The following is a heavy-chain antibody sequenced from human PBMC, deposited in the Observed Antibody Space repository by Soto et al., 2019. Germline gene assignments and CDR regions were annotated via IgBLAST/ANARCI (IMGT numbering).Heavy chain of an antibody. V-gene: IGHV1-18*04. J-gene: IGHJ6*02. D-gene: IGHD2-2*01. CDR2: ISAYNGNT. CDR1: GYTFTSYC. Sequence: ASVKVSCKASGYTFTSYCISWVLQAPGQGLEWMGWISAYNGNTNYAQKLQGRVTMTTDTSTSTAYMELRSLRSDDTAVYYCARYCSSTSCHGYYYYYGMDVWGQGTTVTVSS. CDR3: ARYCSSTSCHGYYYYYGMDV.